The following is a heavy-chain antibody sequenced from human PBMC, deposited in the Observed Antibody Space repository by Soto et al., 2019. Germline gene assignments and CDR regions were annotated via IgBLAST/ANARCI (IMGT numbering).Heavy chain of an antibody. Sequence: SGPTLVNPTQTLTLTCTFSGFSLSTTGVGVSWIRQPPGKALEWLALIYWHDDKRYSPSLKSRLTIPKGTSKNQVVLTATNMDPVDTAADYCAHRGGATGGLYYFDYWGQGALVTDSP. CDR1: GFSLSTTGVG. CDR3: AHRGGATGGLYYFDY. V-gene: IGHV2-5*01. J-gene: IGHJ4*02. D-gene: IGHD3-16*01. CDR2: IYWHDDK.